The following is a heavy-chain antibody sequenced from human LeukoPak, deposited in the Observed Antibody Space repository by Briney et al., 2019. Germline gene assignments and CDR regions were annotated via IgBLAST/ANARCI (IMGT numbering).Heavy chain of an antibody. D-gene: IGHD4-17*01. CDR2: INPNSGGT. J-gene: IGHJ4*02. CDR1: GYTFTSYA. V-gene: IGHV1-2*02. Sequence: GASVKVSCKASGYTFTSYAMNWVRQAPGQGLGWMGWINPNSGGTDYAQKFQGRVTMTRDTSISTAYMELSRLRSDDTAVYYCARYYGDAPDYWGQGTLVTVSS. CDR3: ARYYGDAPDY.